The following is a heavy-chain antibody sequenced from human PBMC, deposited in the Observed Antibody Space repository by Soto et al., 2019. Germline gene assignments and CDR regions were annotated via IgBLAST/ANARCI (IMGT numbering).Heavy chain of an antibody. Sequence: SETLSLTCAVSGSSISSGGYSWSWIRQPPGKGLEWIGYIYHSGSTYYNPSLKSRVTISVDRSKNQFSLKLSSVTAADTAVYYCARVPDRWGQGTLVTVSA. CDR3: ARVPDR. V-gene: IGHV4-30-2*01. CDR1: GSSISSGGYS. J-gene: IGHJ5*02. D-gene: IGHD2-2*01. CDR2: IYHSGST.